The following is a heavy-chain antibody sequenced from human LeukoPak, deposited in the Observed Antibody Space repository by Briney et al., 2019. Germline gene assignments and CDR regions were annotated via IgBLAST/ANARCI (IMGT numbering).Heavy chain of an antibody. V-gene: IGHV3-23*01. Sequence: GGSLRLACAASEFSFSSFAMNWVRQAPGKGPEWVSVISGSGGSTHYTDSAKGRFTISRDNSKNTLFLQMDSLRAEDTAVYYCAKERLKSEITIDAFDVWGHGTVVTVSS. CDR3: AKERLKSEITIDAFDV. D-gene: IGHD2-21*02. CDR2: ISGSGGST. CDR1: EFSFSSFA. J-gene: IGHJ3*01.